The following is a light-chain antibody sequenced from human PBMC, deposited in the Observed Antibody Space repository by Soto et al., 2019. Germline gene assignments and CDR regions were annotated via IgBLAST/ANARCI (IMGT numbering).Light chain of an antibody. CDR2: DVN. Sequence: QSALTQPASMSGSPGQSITISCTGTSSDIGGYNFVSWYQRHPGKGPKLLIFDVNFRPSGVSNRFSGSKSENTASLTISGLQPEDEADYYCSSYTTADTVIFGGGTKLTVL. CDR1: SSDIGGYNF. J-gene: IGLJ2*01. CDR3: SSYTTADTVI. V-gene: IGLV2-14*03.